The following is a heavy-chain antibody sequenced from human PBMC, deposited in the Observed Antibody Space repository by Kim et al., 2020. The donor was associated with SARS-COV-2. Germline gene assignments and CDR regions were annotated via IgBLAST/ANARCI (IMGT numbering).Heavy chain of an antibody. V-gene: IGHV3-11*01. Sequence: GGSLRLSCVTSGFTFSDYYMAWIRQTPEKGLEWVAYISTSGTTIRYGDSVRGRFTISRDNAKNSVYLQMNSLRPDDTAVYYCARNSALDFWGQGPTVAVS. CDR3: ARNSALDF. CDR1: GFTFSDYY. D-gene: IGHD1-26*01. CDR2: ISTSGTTI. J-gene: IGHJ6*02.